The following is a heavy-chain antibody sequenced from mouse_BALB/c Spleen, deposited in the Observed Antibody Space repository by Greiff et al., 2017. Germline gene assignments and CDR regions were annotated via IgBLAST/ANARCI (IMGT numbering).Heavy chain of an antibody. CDR1: GFNIKDTY. CDR3: AYDGYYPLDY. J-gene: IGHJ2*01. V-gene: IGHV14-3*02. CDR2: IDPANGNT. Sequence: VQLQQSGAELVKPGASVKLSCTASGFNIKDTYMHWVKQRPEQGLEWIGRIDPANGNTKYDPKFQGKATIPADTSSNTAYLQLSSLTSEDTAVYYCAYDGYYPLDYWGQGTTLTVSS. D-gene: IGHD2-3*01.